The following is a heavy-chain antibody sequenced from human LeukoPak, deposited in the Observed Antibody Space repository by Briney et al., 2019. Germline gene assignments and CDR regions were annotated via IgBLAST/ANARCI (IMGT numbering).Heavy chain of an antibody. V-gene: IGHV3-23*01. D-gene: IGHD2-21*01. CDR1: GFTFSSYA. CDR3: ARAPVTSCRGAFCYPFDY. CDR2: ISGSGGNI. Sequence: GGSLRLSCAASGFTFSSYAMSWVRQAPGKGLEWVSAISGSGGNIYYADSVRGRFTISRDNSKNTLYLQMNRLRVEDAALYYCARAPVTSCRGAFCYPFDYWGQGILVTVSS. J-gene: IGHJ4*02.